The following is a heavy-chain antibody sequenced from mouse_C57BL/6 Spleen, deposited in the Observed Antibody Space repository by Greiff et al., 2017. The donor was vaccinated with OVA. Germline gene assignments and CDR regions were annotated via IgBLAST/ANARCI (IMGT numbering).Heavy chain of an antibody. D-gene: IGHD2-5*01. J-gene: IGHJ2*01. V-gene: IGHV1-85*01. Sequence: QVQLQQSGPELVKPGASVKLSCKASGYTFTSYDINWVKQRPGQGLEWIGWIYPRDGSTKYNEKFKGKATLTVDTSSSTAYMELHSLTSEDSAVYFCARMDSNYGGYYFDYWGQGTTLTVSS. CDR3: ARMDSNYGGYYFDY. CDR2: IYPRDGST. CDR1: GYTFTSYD.